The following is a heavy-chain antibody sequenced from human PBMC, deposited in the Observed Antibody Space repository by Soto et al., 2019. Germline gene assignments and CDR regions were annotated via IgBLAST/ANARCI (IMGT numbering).Heavy chain of an antibody. CDR1: GFTLSACT. CDR3: ARDFEIDYYDSSENGMDV. J-gene: IGHJ6*02. D-gene: IGHD3-22*01. CDR2: ISSSSSYI. V-gene: IGHV3-21*01. Sequence: GGSLRLSCAALGFTLSACTMIWVRQAPGKGLEWVSSISSSSSYIYYADSVKGRFTISRDNAKNSLYLQMNSLRAEDTAVYYCARDFEIDYYDSSENGMDVWGQGTTVTVSS.